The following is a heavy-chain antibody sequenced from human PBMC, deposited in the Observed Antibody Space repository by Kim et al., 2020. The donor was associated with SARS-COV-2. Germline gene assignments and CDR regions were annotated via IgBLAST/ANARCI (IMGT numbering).Heavy chain of an antibody. CDR2: INAGNGDT. J-gene: IGHJ4*02. Sequence: ASVKVSCKASGYTFTSYTIHWVRQAPGQRLEWMGWINAGNGDTKYSQKFQGRVTITRDTSAGASYMELSSLRSEDTAVYYCAAHYYDSSVYRPFDYWGQGTLVTVSS. CDR1: GYTFTSYT. D-gene: IGHD3-22*01. CDR3: AAHYYDSSVYRPFDY. V-gene: IGHV1-3*01.